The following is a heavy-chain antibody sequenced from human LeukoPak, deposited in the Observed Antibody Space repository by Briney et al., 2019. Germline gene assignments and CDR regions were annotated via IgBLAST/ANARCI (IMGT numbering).Heavy chain of an antibody. D-gene: IGHD3-10*01. J-gene: IGHJ3*02. Sequence: SETLSLTCTVSGGSISSYYWSWIRQPPGKGLEWIGYIYYGGSTNYNPSLKSRVTISVDTSKNQFSLKLGSVTAADTAVYYCATNYYGDAFDIWGQGTMVTVSS. CDR1: GGSISSYY. CDR2: IYYGGST. CDR3: ATNYYGDAFDI. V-gene: IGHV4-59*01.